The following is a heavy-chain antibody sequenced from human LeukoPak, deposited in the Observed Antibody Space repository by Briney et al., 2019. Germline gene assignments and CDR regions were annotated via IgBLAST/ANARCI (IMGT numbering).Heavy chain of an antibody. CDR3: ARYGWATIDY. CDR2: IKEDGVAK. V-gene: IGHV3-7*01. D-gene: IGHD3-10*01. J-gene: IGHJ4*02. Sequence: GGSLRLSCAASGFTFSTYWMTWVRQAPGKGLEWVASIKEDGVAKYYVDSVKGRFTISRDNAKNSLSLQMNGLRAEDTAVYYCARYGWATIDYWGQGTLVTVSS. CDR1: GFTFSTYW.